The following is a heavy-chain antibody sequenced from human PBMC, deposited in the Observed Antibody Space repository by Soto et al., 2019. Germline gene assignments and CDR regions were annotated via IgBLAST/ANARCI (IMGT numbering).Heavy chain of an antibody. Sequence: GGSLRLSCAASGFTFSSYGMHWVRQAPGKGLEWVAVIWYDGSNKYYADSVKGRFTISRDNSKNTLYLQMNSLRAEDTAVYYCASYYYDSSGYYFGAFDIWGQGTMVTVS. J-gene: IGHJ3*02. CDR1: GFTFSSYG. D-gene: IGHD3-22*01. V-gene: IGHV3-33*01. CDR3: ASYYYDSSGYYFGAFDI. CDR2: IWYDGSNK.